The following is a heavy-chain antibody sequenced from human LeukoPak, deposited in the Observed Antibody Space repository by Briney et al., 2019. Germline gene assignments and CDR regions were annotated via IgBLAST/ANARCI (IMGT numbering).Heavy chain of an antibody. Sequence: AASVKVSCKASGYTFTSYGISWVRQAPGQGLEWMGWISAYNGNTNYAQKLQGRVTMTTDTSTSTAYMELRSLRSDDTAVYYCARDPKRHIVGAIDYWGQGTLVTVSS. D-gene: IGHD1-26*01. CDR1: GYTFTSYG. CDR2: ISAYNGNT. CDR3: ARDPKRHIVGAIDY. V-gene: IGHV1-18*01. J-gene: IGHJ4*02.